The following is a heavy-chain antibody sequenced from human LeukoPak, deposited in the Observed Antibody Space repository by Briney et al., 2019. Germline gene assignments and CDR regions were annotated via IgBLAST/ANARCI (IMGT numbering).Heavy chain of an antibody. CDR3: AKGVYYDSSGYYDY. CDR2: ISWNSGSI. Sequence: GGSLRLSCAASGFTFDDYAMHWVRQAPGKGLEWVSGISWNSGSIGYADSVKGRFTTSRDNAKNSLYLQMNSLRAEDTALYYCAKGVYYDSSGYYDYWGQGTLVTVSS. D-gene: IGHD3-22*01. CDR1: GFTFDDYA. V-gene: IGHV3-9*01. J-gene: IGHJ4*02.